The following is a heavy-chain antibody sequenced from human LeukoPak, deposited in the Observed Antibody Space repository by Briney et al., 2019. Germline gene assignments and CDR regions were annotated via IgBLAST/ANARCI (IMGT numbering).Heavy chain of an antibody. CDR3: AKDLGAFDI. J-gene: IGHJ3*02. D-gene: IGHD3-16*01. Sequence: QPGGSLRLSCAASGFIFSNYGMHWVRQAPGKGLEWVAFIRYDGSSTYHADSIKGRFTISRDNSKNTLYLQMNSLRAEDTAIYYCAKDLGAFDIWGQGTMVTVSS. V-gene: IGHV3-30*02. CDR1: GFIFSNYG. CDR2: IRYDGSST.